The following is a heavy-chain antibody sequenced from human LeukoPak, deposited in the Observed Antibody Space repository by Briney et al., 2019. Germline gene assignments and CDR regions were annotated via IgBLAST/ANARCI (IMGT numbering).Heavy chain of an antibody. CDR2: IYTSGST. J-gene: IGHJ4*02. CDR3: ARRSTLENFFDY. CDR1: GGSISSYY. D-gene: IGHD3-3*01. V-gene: IGHV4-4*07. Sequence: PSETLSLTCTVSGGSISSYYWSWIRQPAGKGLEWIGRIYTSGSTNYNPSLKSRVTLSVDTSNNQLSLKLTSLTAADSAVYYCARRSTLENFFDYWGLGTPVTVSS.